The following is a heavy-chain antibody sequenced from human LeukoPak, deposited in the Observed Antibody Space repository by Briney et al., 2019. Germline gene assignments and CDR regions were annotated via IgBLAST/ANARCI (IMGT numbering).Heavy chain of an antibody. D-gene: IGHD3-3*01. CDR3: ARGLRYTILGGDYY. CDR1: GFTVSSNY. J-gene: IGHJ4*02. Sequence: GGSLRLSCAASGFTVSSNYMSWVRRAPGKGLEWVSHISSSGGNICYADSVKGRFTISRDNAKNSLYLQMSSLRAEDTAVYYCARGLRYTILGGDYYWGQGALVTVSS. V-gene: IGHV3-11*04. CDR2: ISSSGGNI.